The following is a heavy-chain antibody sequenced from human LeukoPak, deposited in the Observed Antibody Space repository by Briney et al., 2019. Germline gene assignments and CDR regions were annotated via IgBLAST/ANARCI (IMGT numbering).Heavy chain of an antibody. CDR3: ARGRATDAFDI. CDR2: IIPILGIA. Sequence: ASVKVSCKASGGTFSSYAISWVRQAPGQGLEWMGRIIPILGIANYAQKFQGRVTITADKSTSTAYMELSSLRSEDTAVYYCARGRATDAFDIWGQGTMVTVSS. V-gene: IGHV1-69*04. J-gene: IGHJ3*02. CDR1: GGTFSSYA. D-gene: IGHD5-12*01.